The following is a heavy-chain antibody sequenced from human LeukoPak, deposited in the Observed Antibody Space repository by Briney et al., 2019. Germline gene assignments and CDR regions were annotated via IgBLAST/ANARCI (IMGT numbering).Heavy chain of an antibody. CDR2: ISSSSSYI. J-gene: IGHJ4*02. D-gene: IGHD5-18*01. Sequence: GGSLRLSCAASGFTFSSYSMNWVRQAPGKGLEWVSSISSSSSYIYYADSVKSRFTISRDNAKNSLYLQMNSLRAEDTAVYYCASGIQLWLSDYWGQGTLVTVSS. CDR1: GFTFSSYS. CDR3: ASGIQLWLSDY. V-gene: IGHV3-21*01.